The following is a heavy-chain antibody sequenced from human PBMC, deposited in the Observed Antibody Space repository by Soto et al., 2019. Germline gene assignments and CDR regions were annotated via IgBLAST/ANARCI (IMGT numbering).Heavy chain of an antibody. J-gene: IGHJ4*02. CDR1: GFTFSSYA. D-gene: IGHD2-2*01. CDR3: AKDDCSSNSCSFDY. Sequence: EVQLLESGGGLVQPGGSLRLSCAASGFTFSSYAMSWVRQAPGKGLEWVSATSASGGSTYYADSVKGRFTISRDNSKNTLYLQMNSLRAEDTAVYYCAKDDCSSNSCSFDYWGQGTLVTVSS. V-gene: IGHV3-23*01. CDR2: TSASGGST.